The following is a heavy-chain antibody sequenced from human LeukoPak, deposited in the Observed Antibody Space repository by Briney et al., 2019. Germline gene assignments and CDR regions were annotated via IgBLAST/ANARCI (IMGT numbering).Heavy chain of an antibody. CDR1: GGSLSSSKYY. CDR3: ARHVPSPNWFDP. CDR2: IYYSGST. Sequence: SETLSLICTVSGGSLSSSKYYWGWIRQPPGKGLEWIGYIYYSGSTNYNPSLKSRVTISVDTSKNQFSLKLSSVTAADTAVHYCARHVPSPNWFDPWGQGTLVTVSS. V-gene: IGHV4-61*05. J-gene: IGHJ5*02.